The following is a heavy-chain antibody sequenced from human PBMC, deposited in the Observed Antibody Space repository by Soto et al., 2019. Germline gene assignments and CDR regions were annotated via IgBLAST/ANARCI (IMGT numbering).Heavy chain of an antibody. CDR2: IYHSGST. CDR3: ARGGGVTTTGDDY. Sequence: QLQLQESGSGLVKPSQTLSLTCAVSGGSINTATHSWSWIRQPPGKGLEWIGYIYHSGSTYYNPSRKSRVTISIDKSNNQFSRRLSSVTAADTAVYYCARGGGVTTTGDDYWGQGILVTVSS. V-gene: IGHV4-30-2*01. CDR1: GGSINTATHS. J-gene: IGHJ4*02. D-gene: IGHD4-4*01.